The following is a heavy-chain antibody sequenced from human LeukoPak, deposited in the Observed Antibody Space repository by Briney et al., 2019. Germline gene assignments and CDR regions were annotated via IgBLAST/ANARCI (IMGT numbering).Heavy chain of an antibody. V-gene: IGHV1-69*13. Sequence: SVKVSCKASGGTFSSYAISWVRQAPGQGLEWMGGTIPIFGTANYAQKFQGRVTITADESTSTAYMELSSLRSEDTAVYYCAQYLGGDYLDAVDIWGQGTMVTVSS. CDR3: AQYLGGDYLDAVDI. J-gene: IGHJ3*02. CDR1: GGTFSSYA. CDR2: TIPIFGTA. D-gene: IGHD2-21*01.